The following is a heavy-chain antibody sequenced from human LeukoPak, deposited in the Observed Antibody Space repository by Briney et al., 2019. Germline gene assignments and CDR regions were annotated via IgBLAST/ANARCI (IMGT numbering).Heavy chain of an antibody. J-gene: IGHJ4*02. Sequence: GGSLRLFCAASGFTFSSYGMHWVRQAPGKGLEWVAVISYDGSNKYYADSVKGRFTISRDNSKNTLYLQMNSLRAEDTAVYYCAKDGEDTAMANGFDYWGQGTLVTVSS. CDR3: AKDGEDTAMANGFDY. CDR1: GFTFSSYG. D-gene: IGHD5-18*01. V-gene: IGHV3-30*18. CDR2: ISYDGSNK.